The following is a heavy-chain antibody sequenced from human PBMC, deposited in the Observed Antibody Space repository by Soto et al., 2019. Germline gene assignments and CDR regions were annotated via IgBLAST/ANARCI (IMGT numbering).Heavy chain of an antibody. J-gene: IGHJ4*02. CDR2: INHSGST. CDR3: ATGPQGVYYDSGSYSSGGY. D-gene: IGHD3-10*01. CDR1: GGSFSGYY. Sequence: QVQLQQWGAGLLKPSETLSLTCAVYGGSFSGYYWSWIRQPPGKGLEWMGEINHSGSTNYNPSLKSRGTISVDTSKNQLSLRMSSVTAADTAVYYCATGPQGVYYDSGSYSSGGYWGQGTLVTVSS. V-gene: IGHV4-34*01.